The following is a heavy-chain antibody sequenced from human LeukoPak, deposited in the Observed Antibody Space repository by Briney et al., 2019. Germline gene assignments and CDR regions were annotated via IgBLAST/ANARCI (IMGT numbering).Heavy chain of an antibody. Sequence: GGSLRLSCAASGFTFSNAWMSWVRQAPGKGLEWVGRIKSKTDGGTTDSAAPVKGRFTISRDDSKNTLYLQMNSLKTEDTAVYYCTTEPVAGTTLDYWGQGTLVTVSS. CDR1: GFTFSNAW. CDR2: IKSKTDGGTT. CDR3: TTEPVAGTTLDY. D-gene: IGHD6-19*01. V-gene: IGHV3-15*01. J-gene: IGHJ4*02.